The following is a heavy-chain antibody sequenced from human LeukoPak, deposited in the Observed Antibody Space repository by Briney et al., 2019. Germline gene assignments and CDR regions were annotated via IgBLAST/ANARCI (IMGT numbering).Heavy chain of an antibody. V-gene: IGHV3-53*01. Sequence: GGSLRLSCAASGFIVSSNYMGWVRQAPGKGLEWVSVIYSGGSTYYADSVKGRFTISRDNSKNTLYLQMNNLRAEDTAVYYCARDFNGYHDYWGQGTLVTVSS. CDR2: IYSGGST. D-gene: IGHD5-18*01. CDR3: ARDFNGYHDY. CDR1: GFIVSSNY. J-gene: IGHJ4*02.